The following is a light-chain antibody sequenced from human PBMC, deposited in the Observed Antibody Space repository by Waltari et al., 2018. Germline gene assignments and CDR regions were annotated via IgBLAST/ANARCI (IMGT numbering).Light chain of an antibody. V-gene: IGKV4-1*01. CDR2: WAA. CDR1: QSVLYNSNKKNH. Sequence: DIVMTQSPDSLAVSLGERATINCKSSQSVLYNSNKKNHLAWYQQKPGQPPNLLIYWAATRESGVRDRYSGRGSGTDFTLTSTSLQAEDVAVYYCQQHYRSPPTFGQGPKVEIK. CDR3: QQHYRSPPT. J-gene: IGKJ1*01.